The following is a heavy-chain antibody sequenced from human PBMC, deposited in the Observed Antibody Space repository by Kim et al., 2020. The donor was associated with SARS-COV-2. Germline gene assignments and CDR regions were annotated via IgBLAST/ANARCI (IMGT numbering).Heavy chain of an antibody. CDR3: VTGAAYYYDY. D-gene: IGHD2-21*01. CDR2: FDHEDGET. CDR1: GYTLTELS. Sequence: ASVKVSCKVSGYTLTELSMHWVRQAPGKGLEWMGNFDHEDGETVYAQKLQGRVTMTEDTSTDTAYMELSSLRSEDTAVYYCVTGAAYYYDYWGQGTLVTVSS. V-gene: IGHV1-24*01. J-gene: IGHJ4*02.